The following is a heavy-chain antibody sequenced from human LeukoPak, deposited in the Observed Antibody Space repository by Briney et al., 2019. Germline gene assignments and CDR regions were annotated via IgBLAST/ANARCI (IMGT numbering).Heavy chain of an antibody. CDR2: INHSGST. V-gene: IGHV4-34*01. CDR1: GGSFSGYY. CDR3: ARGLTTRSFDY. D-gene: IGHD4-4*01. J-gene: IGHJ4*02. Sequence: SSETLSLTCAVYGGSFSGYYWSWIRQPPGKGLEWIGEINHSGSTNYNPSLKSRVTISVDTSKNQFSLKLSSVTAADTAVYYCARGLTTRSFDYWGQGTLVTVSS.